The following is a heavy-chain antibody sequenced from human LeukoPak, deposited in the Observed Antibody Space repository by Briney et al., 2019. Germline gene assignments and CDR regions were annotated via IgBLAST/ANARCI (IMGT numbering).Heavy chain of an antibody. CDR1: GYTFTSYG. CDR3: ARGPVRYFDWLSSSNYYFDY. V-gene: IGHV1-18*01. J-gene: IGHJ4*02. Sequence: GASVKVSCKASGYTFTSYGISWVRQAPGQGLEWMGWISAYNGNTNYAQKLQGRVTMATDTSTSTAYMELRSLRSDDTAVYYCARGPVRYFDWLSSSNYYFDYWGQGTLVTVSS. CDR2: ISAYNGNT. D-gene: IGHD3-9*01.